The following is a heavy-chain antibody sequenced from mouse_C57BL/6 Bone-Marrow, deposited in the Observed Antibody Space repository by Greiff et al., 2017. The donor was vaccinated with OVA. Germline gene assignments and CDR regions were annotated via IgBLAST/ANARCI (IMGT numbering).Heavy chain of an antibody. CDR3: AREGYYDYYFAY. CDR1: GYTFTSYW. J-gene: IGHJ3*01. CDR2: IDPSDGYT. Sequence: VQLQQPGAELVMPGASVKLSCKASGYTFTSYWMHWVKQRPGQGLEWIGEIDPSDGYTNYNQKFKGKSTLTVDKSSSTAYMQLSSLTSEDSAVYYCAREGYYDYYFAYWGQGTLVTVSA. D-gene: IGHD2-4*01. V-gene: IGHV1-69*01.